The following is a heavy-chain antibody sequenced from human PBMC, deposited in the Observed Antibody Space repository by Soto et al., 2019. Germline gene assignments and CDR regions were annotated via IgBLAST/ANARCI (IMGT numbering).Heavy chain of an antibody. CDR2: ISSNGGST. CDR1: GFTFSSYA. Sequence: EVQLVESGGGLVQPGGSLRLSCSASGFTFSSYAMHWVRQAPGKGLEYVSAISSNGGSTYYADSVKGRFTISRDNSKNTLYLQMSSLRAEDTAVYYCVKGGPNSSSWYQDYYYYGMDVWGQGTTVTVSS. CDR3: VKGGPNSSSWYQDYYYYGMDV. D-gene: IGHD6-13*01. V-gene: IGHV3-64D*06. J-gene: IGHJ6*02.